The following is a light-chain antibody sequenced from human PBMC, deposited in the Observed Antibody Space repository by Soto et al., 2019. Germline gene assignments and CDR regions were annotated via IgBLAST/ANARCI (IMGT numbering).Light chain of an antibody. Sequence: EIVLTQSPGTLSLSPGERATLSCRASQNVGRNYVAWYQQKPGQAPRLLIFAASGRVTGIPDRFSGSGSGTAFSLPITGLEPEDFALHFCQQYCSSPPYPFGQGTTLEIK. V-gene: IGKV3-20*01. J-gene: IGKJ2*01. CDR1: QNVGRNY. CDR3: QQYCSSPPYP. CDR2: AAS.